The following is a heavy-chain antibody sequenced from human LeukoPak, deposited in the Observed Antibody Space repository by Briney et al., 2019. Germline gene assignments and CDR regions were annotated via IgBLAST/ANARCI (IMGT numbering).Heavy chain of an antibody. Sequence: EGSLTLSCAACGFTYCSYEKNGVRQARGRGLEDVYYISNSGRNIYYADSEKGRFIISRDNEKLSLYRNVNSLRAEDTAVDYCARGEAAAGTNEFDHWSQGTLVTVPS. V-gene: IGHV3-48*03. CDR1: GFTYCSYE. CDR2: ISNSGRNI. J-gene: IGHJ5*02. D-gene: IGHD6-13*01. CDR3: ARGEAAAGTNEFDH.